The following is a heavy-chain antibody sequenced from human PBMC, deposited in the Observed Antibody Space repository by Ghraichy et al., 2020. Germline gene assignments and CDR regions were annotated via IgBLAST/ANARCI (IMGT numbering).Heavy chain of an antibody. CDR2: IYSGGIT. CDR1: GFTVSSNY. V-gene: IGHV3-53*01. CDR3: ARDLSPEYYYYGMDV. J-gene: IGHJ6*02. Sequence: GGSLRLSCAASGFTVSSNYMSWVRQAPGKGLEWVSVIYSGGITYYADSVKGRFTIFRDNSKNTLYLQMNSLRAEDTAVYYCARDLSPEYYYYGMDVWGQGTTVTVSS.